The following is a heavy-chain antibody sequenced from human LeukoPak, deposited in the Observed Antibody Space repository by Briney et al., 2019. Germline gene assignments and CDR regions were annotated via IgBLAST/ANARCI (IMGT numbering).Heavy chain of an antibody. V-gene: IGHV4-39*02. CDR3: APTGWYAPDWFDP. CDR2: VYHSGST. D-gene: IGHD6-19*01. Sequence: SETLSLTCTVSGDSISSSSYYWGWIRQPPGKGLEWIGSVYHSGSTYHTPSLKSRVTISVDTSNDRFSLKLNSVTAADTAVYYCAPTGWYAPDWFDPWGQGTLVTVSS. CDR1: GDSISSSSYY. J-gene: IGHJ5*02.